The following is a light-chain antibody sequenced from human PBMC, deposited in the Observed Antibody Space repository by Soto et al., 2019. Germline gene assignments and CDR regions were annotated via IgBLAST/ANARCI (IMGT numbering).Light chain of an antibody. CDR3: QQYHNWPVT. Sequence: EIVMTQSPATLSVSPGARATLSCRASQSVSTNLAWYQQRPGQPPRVLIYGASTRATGIPARFSGSGYGTEFSLTISSLKSEDFVVYYCQQYHNWPVTCGRGPKVDFK. CDR2: GAS. V-gene: IGKV3-15*01. J-gene: IGKJ3*01. CDR1: QSVSTN.